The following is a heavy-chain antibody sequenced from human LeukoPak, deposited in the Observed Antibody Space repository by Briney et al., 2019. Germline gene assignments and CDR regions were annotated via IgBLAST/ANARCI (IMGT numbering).Heavy chain of an antibody. CDR1: GFTFSSYG. CDR3: AKVGLNYYDSSGYIDY. CDR2: IRYARNNK. D-gene: IGHD3-22*01. V-gene: IGHV3-30*02. Sequence: GRSLRLSCAASGFTFSSYGMHCVRQAPRKRLEWVAFIRYARNNKYYVDSVKGRFTISRANSKNTLFLQMNSLRAEDTAVYYCAKVGLNYYDSSGYIDYWGQGTLVTVSS. J-gene: IGHJ4*02.